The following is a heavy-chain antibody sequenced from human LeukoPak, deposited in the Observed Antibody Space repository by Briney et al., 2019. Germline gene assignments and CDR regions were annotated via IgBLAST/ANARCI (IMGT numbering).Heavy chain of an antibody. Sequence: SETLSLTCTVSGGSISSGSYYWSWIRQPAGKGLEWIGRIYTSGSTNYNPSLKSRVTISVDKSKNQFSLKLSSVTAADTAVYYCARAPIELQRIDYWGQGTLVTVSS. V-gene: IGHV4-61*02. D-gene: IGHD2-8*01. CDR3: ARAPIELQRIDY. J-gene: IGHJ4*02. CDR1: GGSISSGSYY. CDR2: IYTSGST.